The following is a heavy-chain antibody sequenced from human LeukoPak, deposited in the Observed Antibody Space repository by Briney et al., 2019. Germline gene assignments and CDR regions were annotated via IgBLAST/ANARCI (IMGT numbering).Heavy chain of an antibody. Sequence: PGGSLRLSCAASGFTFSSYAMSWVRQAPGKGLEWVSAISGSGGSTYYADSVKGRFTISRDNSKNTLYLQMNSLRAEDTAVYYCAKARGYYDSSGYSPLFDYWGQGTLVTVSS. CDR2: ISGSGGST. J-gene: IGHJ4*02. CDR3: AKARGYYDSSGYSPLFDY. D-gene: IGHD3-22*01. CDR1: GFTFSSYA. V-gene: IGHV3-23*01.